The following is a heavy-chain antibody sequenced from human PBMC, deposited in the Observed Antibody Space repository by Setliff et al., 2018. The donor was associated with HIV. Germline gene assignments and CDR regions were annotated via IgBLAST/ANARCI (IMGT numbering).Heavy chain of an antibody. CDR1: DYTFTTYW. V-gene: IGHV5-51*01. D-gene: IGHD6-13*01. CDR3: ARRDGRSMNAFQI. Sequence: SGEPLKTSCKAVDYTFTTYWIGWVRQMPGEGLEWMGIIYPDDSNIRYNPSFQSQVTISADKSITTAYLEIHNLKASDTATYYCARRDGRSMNAFQIWGPGTMVTVSS. CDR2: IYPDDSNI. J-gene: IGHJ3*01.